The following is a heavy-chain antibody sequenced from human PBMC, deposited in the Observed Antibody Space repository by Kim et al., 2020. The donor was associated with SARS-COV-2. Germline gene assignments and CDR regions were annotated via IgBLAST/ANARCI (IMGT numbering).Heavy chain of an antibody. Sequence: SETLSLTCAVYGGSFSGYYWSWIRQPPGKGLEWIGEINHSGSTNYNPSLKSRVTISVDTSKNQFSLKLSSVTAADTAVYYCARVQSWSGGFDPWGQGTL. V-gene: IGHV4-34*01. CDR1: GGSFSGYY. CDR3: ARVQSWSGGFDP. CDR2: INHSGST. J-gene: IGHJ5*02. D-gene: IGHD3-3*01.